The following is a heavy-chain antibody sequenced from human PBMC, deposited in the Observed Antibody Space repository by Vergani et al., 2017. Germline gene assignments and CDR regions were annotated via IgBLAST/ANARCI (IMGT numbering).Heavy chain of an antibody. CDR3: ARDLGAIVVVPAAPIHNDNWFDP. J-gene: IGHJ5*02. CDR2: IIPILGIA. D-gene: IGHD2-2*01. V-gene: IGHV1-69*08. Sequence: QVQLVQSGAEVKKPGSSVKVSCKASGGTFSSYTISWVRQAPGQGLEWMGRIIPILGIANYAQKFQGRVTITADKSTSTVYMELSSLRSEDTAVYYCARDLGAIVVVPAAPIHNDNWFDPWGQGTLVTVSS. CDR1: GGTFSSYT.